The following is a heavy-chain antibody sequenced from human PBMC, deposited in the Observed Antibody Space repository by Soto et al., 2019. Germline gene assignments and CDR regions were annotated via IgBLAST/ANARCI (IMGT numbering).Heavy chain of an antibody. CDR3: ASGRDYDFWSRYYTGIADV. CDR1: GYTFTSYD. CDR2: MNPNSGNT. D-gene: IGHD3-3*01. J-gene: IGHJ6*04. Sequence: ASVKVSWKASGYTFTSYDINWVRQATGQGLEWVGWMNPNSGNTGYAQKFQGRVTMTRNTSISTAYMELSSLRSEDTAVDSCASGRDYDFWSRYYTGIADVWGKGTTVTVSS. V-gene: IGHV1-8*01.